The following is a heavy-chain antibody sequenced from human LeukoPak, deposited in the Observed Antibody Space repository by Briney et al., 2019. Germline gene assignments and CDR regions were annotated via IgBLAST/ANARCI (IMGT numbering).Heavy chain of an antibody. D-gene: IGHD3-22*01. CDR1: GGSISSYY. CDR3: ASRLGPTRYYYYGMDV. Sequence: SETLSLTCTVSGGSISSYYWSWIRQPPGKGLEWIGYIYYSGSTNYNPSLKSRVTISVDTSKNQFSLKLSSVTATDTAVYYCASRLGPTRYYYYGMDVWGQGTTVTVSS. V-gene: IGHV4-59*12. CDR2: IYYSGST. J-gene: IGHJ6*02.